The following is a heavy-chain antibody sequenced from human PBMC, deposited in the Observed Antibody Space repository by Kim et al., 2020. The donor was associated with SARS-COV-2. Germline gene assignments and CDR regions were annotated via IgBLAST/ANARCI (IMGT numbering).Heavy chain of an antibody. D-gene: IGHD6-13*01. J-gene: IGHJ4*02. Sequence: GGSLRLSCAASGFSFSDYDMHWVRQAPGKGLEWVAMISSDGSDKYYGDSVKGRFTISRYNSRSTLYLQMSSLRPDDTAVYSCAKIRWGSRWFLDDWGQGVLVTVSS. CDR1: GFSFSDYD. CDR2: ISSDGSDK. CDR3: AKIRWGSRWFLDD. V-gene: IGHV3-30*18.